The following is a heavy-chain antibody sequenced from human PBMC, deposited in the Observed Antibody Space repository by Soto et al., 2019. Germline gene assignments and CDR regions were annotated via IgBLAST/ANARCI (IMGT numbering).Heavy chain of an antibody. D-gene: IGHD6-25*01. J-gene: IGHJ5*02. CDR3: AEHSAPLPWGCGYNP. Sequence: NPSETLSLTCTVSGGSISSSSYYWGWIRQPPGKGLEWLGSIYCSGSTYYNPSLKSRVTISVATPRHRFTLNLSSVTAPDTAVYYCAEHSAPLPWGCGYNPCGQGTLSAVSS. CDR2: IYCSGST. CDR1: GGSISSSSYY. V-gene: IGHV4-39*01.